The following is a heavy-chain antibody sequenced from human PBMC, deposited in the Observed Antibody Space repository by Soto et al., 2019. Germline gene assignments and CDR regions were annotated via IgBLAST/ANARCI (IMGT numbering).Heavy chain of an antibody. CDR1: GYTFTSYG. V-gene: IGHV1-18*01. Sequence: QVQLVQSGAEVKKPGASVKVSCKASGYTFTSYGISWVRQAPGQGLEWMGWISAYNGNTNYAQKLQGRVTMTTDTSTSTAYMELRSLRSDDTAVYYCARSWDCSSTSCYYYYGMDVWGQGTTVTVSS. CDR3: ARSWDCSSTSCYYYYGMDV. J-gene: IGHJ6*02. CDR2: ISAYNGNT. D-gene: IGHD2-2*01.